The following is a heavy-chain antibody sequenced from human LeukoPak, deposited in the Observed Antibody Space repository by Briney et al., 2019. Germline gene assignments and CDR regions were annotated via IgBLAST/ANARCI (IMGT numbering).Heavy chain of an antibody. Sequence: GGSLRLSCAASGFTFSSYAMHWVRQAPGKGLEWVAVISYDGSNKYYADSVKGRFTISRDNSKNTLYLQMNSLRAEDTAVYYCARTQEPGPPCSSTSCYAFDIWGQGTMATVSS. CDR2: ISYDGSNK. CDR3: ARTQEPGPPCSSTSCYAFDI. CDR1: GFTFSSYA. D-gene: IGHD2-2*01. V-gene: IGHV3-30-3*01. J-gene: IGHJ3*02.